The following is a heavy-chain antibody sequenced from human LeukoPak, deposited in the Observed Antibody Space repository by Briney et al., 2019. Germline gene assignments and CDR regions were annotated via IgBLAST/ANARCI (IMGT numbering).Heavy chain of an antibody. CDR3: SASGSYYRPFDS. Sequence: GSLRLSCAASGFTFSSYSMNWVRQPPGKGLEWIGSLHYSGTTHYNPSLKSRVSISVDTSRNQFSLKLSSVTAADTAVFYCSASGSYYRPFDSWGQGTLVTVSS. V-gene: IGHV4-59*05. CDR1: GFTFSSYSMN. D-gene: IGHD1-26*01. CDR2: LHYSGTT. J-gene: IGHJ4*02.